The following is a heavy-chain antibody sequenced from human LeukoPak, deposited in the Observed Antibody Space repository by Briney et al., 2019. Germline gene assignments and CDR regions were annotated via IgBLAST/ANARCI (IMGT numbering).Heavy chain of an antibody. CDR1: GGTFSSYA. D-gene: IGHD2-21*02. J-gene: IGHJ4*02. Sequence: ASVKVFCKASGGTFSSYAISWVRQAPGQGLEWMGRIIPIFGTANYAQKFQGRVTITTDESTSTAYMELSSLRSEDTAVYYCAREEEVVTAIPGYYFDYWGQGTLVTVSS. CDR3: AREEEVVTAIPGYYFDY. V-gene: IGHV1-69*05. CDR2: IIPIFGTA.